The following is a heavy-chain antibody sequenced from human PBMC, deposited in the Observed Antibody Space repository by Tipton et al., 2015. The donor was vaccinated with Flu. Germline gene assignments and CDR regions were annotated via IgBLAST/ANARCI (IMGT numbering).Heavy chain of an antibody. CDR2: ISGSGGST. CDR1: GFTFSSYA. D-gene: IGHD6-13*01. CDR3: ARDRRAEAGTEYYFDY. V-gene: IGHV3-23*01. Sequence: SLRLSCVASGFTFSSYAMSWVRQVPGKGLEWVSVISGSGGSTYYADSVKGRFTISRDNSKNTLYLEMNSLRAEDTAVYYCARDRRAEAGTEYYFDYWGQGTLVTVSS. J-gene: IGHJ4*02.